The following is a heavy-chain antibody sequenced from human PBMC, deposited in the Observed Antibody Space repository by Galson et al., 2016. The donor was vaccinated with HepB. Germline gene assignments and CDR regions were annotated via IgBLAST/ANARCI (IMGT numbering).Heavy chain of an antibody. D-gene: IGHD2-2*01. CDR2: ISPYNSVT. Sequence: QSGAEVKKPGESLKISCKASGYTFTSYGFSWVRQASGQGLEWMGWISPYNSVTHYAQKFQGRVTMTTDTATSTAYMEVTSLRSDDTAGYYCARNGTMYCSSSSCSGDAFEIWGQGTMVIVSS. J-gene: IGHJ3*02. CDR1: GYTFTSYG. CDR3: ARNGTMYCSSSSCSGDAFEI. V-gene: IGHV1-18*04.